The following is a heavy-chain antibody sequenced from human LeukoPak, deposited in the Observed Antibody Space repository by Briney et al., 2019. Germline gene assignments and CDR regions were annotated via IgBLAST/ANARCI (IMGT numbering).Heavy chain of an antibody. Sequence: PGGSLRLSCGTSGFTFSSYAMSWVRQAPGKGLEWVSGISDSGGSRHYADSVKGRFTISRDNSKNTLYLQMNSLRAEDTAVYYCAKTLDDILTGYYYYFDCWGQGTLVTVSS. D-gene: IGHD3-9*01. CDR1: GFTFSSYA. CDR3: AKTLDDILTGYYYYFDC. V-gene: IGHV3-23*01. CDR2: ISDSGGSR. J-gene: IGHJ4*02.